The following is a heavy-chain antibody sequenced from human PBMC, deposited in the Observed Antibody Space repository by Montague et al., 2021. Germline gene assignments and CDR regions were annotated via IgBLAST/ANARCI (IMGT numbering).Heavy chain of an antibody. CDR2: IYYSGST. J-gene: IGHJ6*02. V-gene: IGHV4-39*01. CDR3: ARHVIGNYGMDV. CDR1: GGSISSSSYY. Sequence: SETLSLTCTVSGGSISSSSYYWGWIRQPPGKGLEWIGRIYYSGSTYYNPSLKSRVTISVDTSKNQFSLKLSSVTAADTAVYYCARHVIGNYGMDVWGQGTTVTVSS. D-gene: IGHD3-16*02.